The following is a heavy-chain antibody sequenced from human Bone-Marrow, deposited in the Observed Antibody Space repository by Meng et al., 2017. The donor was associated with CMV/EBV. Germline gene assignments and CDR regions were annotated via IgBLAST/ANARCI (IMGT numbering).Heavy chain of an antibody. CDR2: TSFDGTNE. Sequence: GESLKISCAASGFTLSNYGIHYLRQSPGKGLEWVAVTSFDGTNEYYEDSVKGRFTISRDYAKNTVYLQMRSLRAEDTAVYYCARDGEEYNYVYRFDYWGQGTTVTVSS. V-gene: IGHV3-30*03. CDR1: GFTLSNYG. CDR3: ARDGEEYNYVYRFDY. J-gene: IGHJ4*02. D-gene: IGHD5-18*01.